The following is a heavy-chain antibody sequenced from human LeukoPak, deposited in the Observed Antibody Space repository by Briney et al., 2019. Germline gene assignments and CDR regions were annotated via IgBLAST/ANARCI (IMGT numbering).Heavy chain of an antibody. CDR2: IKQGGREE. CDR3: ARDNGGWFDS. J-gene: IGHJ5*01. CDR1: EFIFSGYW. D-gene: IGHD3-10*01. V-gene: IGHV3-7*03. Sequence: GGSLRLACVASEFIFSGYWMSWVRQAPGRGREWVANIKQGGREEKYVGSVKGRFAISRDDAKSTLYLQMDSLSGDDTAVYYCARDNGGWFDSWGRGTLVTVSS.